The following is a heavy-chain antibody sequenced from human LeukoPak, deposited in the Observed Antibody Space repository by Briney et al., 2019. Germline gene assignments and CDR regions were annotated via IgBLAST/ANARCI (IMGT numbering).Heavy chain of an antibody. Sequence: ASVKVSCKASGYTFNSYGISWVRQAPGQGLEWMGWISAYNGNTNYAQKLQGRVTMTTDTSTSTAYMELRSLRSDDTAVYYCARDYSYYGSGSYEDLFDYWGQGTLVTVSS. J-gene: IGHJ4*02. CDR3: ARDYSYYGSGSYEDLFDY. V-gene: IGHV1-18*01. CDR2: ISAYNGNT. CDR1: GYTFNSYG. D-gene: IGHD3-10*01.